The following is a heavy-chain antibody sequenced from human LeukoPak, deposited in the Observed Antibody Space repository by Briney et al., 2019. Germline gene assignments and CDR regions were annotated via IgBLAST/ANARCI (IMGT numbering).Heavy chain of an antibody. J-gene: IGHJ4*02. CDR1: GFTVSSNY. CDR3: ARSIYSSSWYYFDF. Sequence: GGSLRLSCAASGFTVSSNYMSWVRQAPGKGLEWVSVIYSGGSTYYADSVKGRFTISRDNSKNTLYLQMNSLRVEDTAVYYCARSIYSSSWYYFDFWGQGTLVTVSS. V-gene: IGHV3-53*01. D-gene: IGHD6-13*01. CDR2: IYSGGST.